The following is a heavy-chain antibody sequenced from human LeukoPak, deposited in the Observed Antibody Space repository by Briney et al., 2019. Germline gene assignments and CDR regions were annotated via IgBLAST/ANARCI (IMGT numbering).Heavy chain of an antibody. D-gene: IGHD5-12*01. V-gene: IGHV4-4*07. CDR3: AREYGADSGYDWDFDY. Sequence: KPSETLSLTCTVSGGSISSYYWSWIRQPPGKGLEWIGRIYTSGSTNSNPSPKSRVTMSVDTSKNQFSLKLSSVTAADTAVYYCAREYGADSGYDWDFDYWGQGTLVTVSS. CDR2: IYTSGST. J-gene: IGHJ4*02. CDR1: GGSISSYY.